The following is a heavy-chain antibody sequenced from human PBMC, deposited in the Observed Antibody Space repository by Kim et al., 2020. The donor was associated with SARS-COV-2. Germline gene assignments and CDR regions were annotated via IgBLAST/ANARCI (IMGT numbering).Heavy chain of an antibody. V-gene: IGHV3-23*01. CDR2: ISGSGGDT. CDR1: GFSFTNYA. Sequence: GGSLRLSCVGSGFSFTNYAMSWVRQAPGKGLDWVSRISGSGGDTFYADSVKGRFNISRDNSKNTLYLQMNSLRVEDTAGYYCTGFKWFGEEVFWGQGTLVIVSS. D-gene: IGHD3-10*01. J-gene: IGHJ4*02. CDR3: TGFKWFGEEVF.